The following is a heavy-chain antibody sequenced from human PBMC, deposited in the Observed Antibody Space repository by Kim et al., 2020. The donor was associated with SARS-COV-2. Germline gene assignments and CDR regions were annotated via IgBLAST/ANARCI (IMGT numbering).Heavy chain of an antibody. CDR1: GGTFSSYA. J-gene: IGHJ5*02. CDR2: IIPIFGTA. D-gene: IGHD6-13*01. Sequence: SVKVSCKASGGTFSSYAISWVRQAPGQGLEWMGGIIPIFGTANYAQKFQGRVTITADESTSTAYMELSSLRSEDTAVYYCARLPSSYSSSFDLWGQGTLVTVSS. V-gene: IGHV1-69*13. CDR3: ARLPSSYSSSFDL.